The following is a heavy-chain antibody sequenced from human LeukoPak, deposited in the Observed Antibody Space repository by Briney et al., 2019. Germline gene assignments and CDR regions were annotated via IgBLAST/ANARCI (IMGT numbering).Heavy chain of an antibody. CDR1: GFIFSSYA. J-gene: IGHJ4*02. CDR2: ISSSSSYI. CDR3: ARDMWAVAGVFDY. V-gene: IGHV3-21*01. Sequence: PGRSLRLSCVASGFIFSSYALHWVRQAPGKGLEWVSSISSSSSYIYYADSVKGRFTISRDSAKNSLYLQMNSLRAEDTAVYYCARDMWAVAGVFDYWGQGTLVTVSS. D-gene: IGHD6-19*01.